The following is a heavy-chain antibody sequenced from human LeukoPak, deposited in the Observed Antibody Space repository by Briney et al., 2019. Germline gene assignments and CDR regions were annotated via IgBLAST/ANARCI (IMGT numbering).Heavy chain of an antibody. J-gene: IGHJ3*02. D-gene: IGHD3-22*01. Sequence: SETLSLTCTVSGDSLSSGDYYWSWIRQPAGKGLEWIGRIYTSGSTNYNPSLKSRVTISVDTSKNQFSLKLTSVTAADTAVYYCARGPYKYDGSGAFDIWGQGTKVTVSS. CDR2: IYTSGST. CDR3: ARGPYKYDGSGAFDI. V-gene: IGHV4-61*02. CDR1: GDSLSSGDYY.